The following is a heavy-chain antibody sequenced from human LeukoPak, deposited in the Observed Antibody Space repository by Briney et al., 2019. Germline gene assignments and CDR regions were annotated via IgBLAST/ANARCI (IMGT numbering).Heavy chain of an antibody. CDR2: INPNSGGT. CDR1: GYTFTGYY. J-gene: IGHJ4*02. CDR3: ARVRRTALGEPFDY. V-gene: IGHV1-2*02. Sequence: ASVKVSCKASGYTFTGYYMHWVRQAPGQGLECMGWINPNSGGTNYAQKFQGRVTMTRDTSISTAYMELSRLRSDDTAVYYCARVRRTALGEPFDYWGQGTLVTVSS. D-gene: IGHD1-26*01.